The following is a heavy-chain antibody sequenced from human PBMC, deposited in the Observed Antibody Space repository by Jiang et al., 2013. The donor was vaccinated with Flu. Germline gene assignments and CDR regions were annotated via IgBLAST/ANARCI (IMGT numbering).Heavy chain of an antibody. V-gene: IGHV1-69*01. CDR2: IIPIFGTA. Sequence: GAEVKKPGSSVKVSCKASGGTFSSYAISWVRQAPGQGLEWMGGIIPIFGTANYAQKFQGRVTITADESTSTAYMELSSLRSEDTAVYYCAFATCSSTSCYKGRYYYGMDVWGQGTTVTVAS. J-gene: IGHJ6*02. CDR3: AFATCSSTSCYKGRYYYGMDV. CDR1: GGTFSSYA. D-gene: IGHD2-2*02.